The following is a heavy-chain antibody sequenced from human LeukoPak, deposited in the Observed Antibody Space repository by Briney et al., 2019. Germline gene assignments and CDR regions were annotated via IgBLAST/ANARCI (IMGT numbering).Heavy chain of an antibody. J-gene: IGHJ4*02. CDR2: ISYDGSNK. Sequence: GGSLRLSCAASGFTFSSYAMHWVRQAPGKGLEWVAVISYDGSNKYYADSVKGRFTISRDNSKNTLYLQMNSLRAEDTAVYYCARGADGYFDYWGQGTLVTVSS. V-gene: IGHV3-30*04. CDR1: GFTFSSYA. D-gene: IGHD5-24*01. CDR3: ARGADGYFDY.